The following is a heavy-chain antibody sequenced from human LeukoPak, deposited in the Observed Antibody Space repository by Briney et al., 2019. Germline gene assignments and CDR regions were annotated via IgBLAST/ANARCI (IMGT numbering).Heavy chain of an antibody. CDR3: AKAPYSGYDPGIDY. CDR2: ISGSGGST. CDR1: GFTFSSYA. V-gene: IGHV3-23*01. J-gene: IGHJ4*02. Sequence: GGSLRLSCAASGFTFSSYAMSWVRQVPGKGLEWVSAISGSGGSTYYADSVKGRFTISRDNSKNTLYLQMNSLRGEDTAVYYCAKAPYSGYDPGIDYWGQGTLVTVYS. D-gene: IGHD5-12*01.